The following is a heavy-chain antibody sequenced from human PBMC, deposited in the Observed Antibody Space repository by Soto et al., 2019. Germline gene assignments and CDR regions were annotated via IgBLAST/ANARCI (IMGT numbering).Heavy chain of an antibody. Sequence: GASVKVSCKASGYTFTGCYMHWVRQAPGQGLEWMGWINPNSGGTNYAQKFQGWVTMTRDTSISTAYMELSRLRSDDTAVYYCARVLTAAGFPFDYWGQGTLVTVSS. V-gene: IGHV1-2*04. J-gene: IGHJ4*02. CDR1: GYTFTGCY. D-gene: IGHD6-13*01. CDR3: ARVLTAAGFPFDY. CDR2: INPNSGGT.